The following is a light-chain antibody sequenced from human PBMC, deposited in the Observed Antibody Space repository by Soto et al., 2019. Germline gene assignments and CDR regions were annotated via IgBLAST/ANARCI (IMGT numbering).Light chain of an antibody. V-gene: IGKV1-5*03. CDR1: QRLXTW. CDR2: KAS. J-gene: IGKJ4*02. Sequence: IRLTQSASTLPASVGDSVTITCRANQRLXTWLVWDEQKPGKAPNLLIXKASRLETGVPSRFSGSGSGTEFTLTISFLQPDEFATYYCQQYNSYSPLTFGGGTKVDIK. CDR3: QQYNSYSPLT.